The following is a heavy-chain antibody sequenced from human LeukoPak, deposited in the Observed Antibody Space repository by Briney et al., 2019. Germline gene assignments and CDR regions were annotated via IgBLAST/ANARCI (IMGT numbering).Heavy chain of an antibody. Sequence: GGSLRLSCAASGFTFSSYSMNWVRQAPGKGLEWVSYISSSSGTIYYADSVKGRFTISRDNAKNSLYLQMNSLRAEDTAVYYCARDSHYDILTGFLNWFDPWGQGTLVTVSS. CDR3: ARDSHYDILTGFLNWFDP. D-gene: IGHD3-9*01. V-gene: IGHV3-48*01. J-gene: IGHJ5*02. CDR1: GFTFSSYS. CDR2: ISSSSGTI.